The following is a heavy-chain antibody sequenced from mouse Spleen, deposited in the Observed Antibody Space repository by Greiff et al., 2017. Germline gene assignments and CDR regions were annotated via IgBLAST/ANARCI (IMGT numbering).Heavy chain of an antibody. D-gene: IGHD2-14*01. CDR1: GFSLSTFGMG. J-gene: IGHJ4*01. CDR3: ARMATIGIYYAMDY. V-gene: IGHV8-8*01. CDR2: IWWDDDK. Sequence: QVTLKVSGPGILQPSQTLSLTCSFSGFSLSTFGMGVGWIRQPSGKGLEWLAHIWWDDDKYYNPALKSRLTISKDTSKNQVFLKIANVDTADTATYYCARMATIGIYYAMDYWGQGTSVTVSS.